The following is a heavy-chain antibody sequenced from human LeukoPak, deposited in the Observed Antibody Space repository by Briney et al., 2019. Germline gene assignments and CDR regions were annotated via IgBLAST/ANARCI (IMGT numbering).Heavy chain of an antibody. V-gene: IGHV1-2*02. Sequence: ASVKVSCKASGYTLSDYYIYWVRPARGQGPEELEWLNPHSGGTNYAQKFQGRVTLTRDTASSTAYMELTTLTSDNTAIYYCARGHRIINGLDVWGQGTTVIVSS. J-gene: IGHJ6*02. CDR2: LNPHSGGT. CDR1: GYTLSDYY. CDR3: ARGHRIINGLDV.